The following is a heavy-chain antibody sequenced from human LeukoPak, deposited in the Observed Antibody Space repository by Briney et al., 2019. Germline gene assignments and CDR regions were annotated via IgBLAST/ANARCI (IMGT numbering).Heavy chain of an antibody. CDR2: ISYDGSNK. V-gene: IGHV3-30*18. CDR3: AKDLTNWGFRGPFDY. CDR1: GFTFSSYG. D-gene: IGHD7-27*01. Sequence: PGRSLRLSCAASGFTFSSYGMHWVRQAPGKGLEWVAVISYDGSNKYYADSVKGRFTISRDNSKNTLYLQMNSLRAEDTAVYYCAKDLTNWGFRGPFDYWGQGTLVTVSS. J-gene: IGHJ4*02.